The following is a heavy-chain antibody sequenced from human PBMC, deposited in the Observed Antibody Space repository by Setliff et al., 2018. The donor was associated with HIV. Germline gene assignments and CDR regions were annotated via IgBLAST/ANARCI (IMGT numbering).Heavy chain of an antibody. CDR3: ARILGASYYYAMDV. CDR1: GFTVSSNH. CDR2: IYSGGST. J-gene: IGHJ6*02. V-gene: IGHV3-53*01. D-gene: IGHD1-26*01. Sequence: PGGSLRLSCAVSGFTVSSNHMNWVRQAPGKGLEWVSFIYSGGSTYYADSVKGRFTISRDKSKNTLYLQMNSLRVEDTAVYYCARILGASYYYAMDVWGQGTTVTVSS.